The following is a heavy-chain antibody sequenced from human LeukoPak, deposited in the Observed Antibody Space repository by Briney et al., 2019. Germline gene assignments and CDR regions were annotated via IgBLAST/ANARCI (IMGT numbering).Heavy chain of an antibody. CDR2: ISDSGGST. CDR3: AKARSDYYDSSDPSDY. CDR1: GFTFSSYA. V-gene: IGHV3-23*01. J-gene: IGHJ4*02. D-gene: IGHD3-22*01. Sequence: QTGGSLRLSCAASGFTFSSYAMSWVRQAPGKGLEWVSAISDSGGSTYYADSVKGRFTISRDNSKNTLYLQMNSLRAEDTAVYYCAKARSDYYDSSDPSDYWGQGTLVTVSS.